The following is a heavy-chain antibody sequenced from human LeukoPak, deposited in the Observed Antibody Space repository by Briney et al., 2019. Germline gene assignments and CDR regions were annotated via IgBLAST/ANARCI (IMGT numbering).Heavy chain of an antibody. CDR3: AAKKGGSSNFDY. D-gene: IGHD3-16*01. J-gene: IGHJ4*02. Sequence: SYISHTGSTMSYADSVKGRFIISRDNARNSLYLQMNSLRAEDTAFYYCAAKKGGSSNFDYWGQGTLVTVSS. CDR2: ISHTGSTM. V-gene: IGHV3-11*01.